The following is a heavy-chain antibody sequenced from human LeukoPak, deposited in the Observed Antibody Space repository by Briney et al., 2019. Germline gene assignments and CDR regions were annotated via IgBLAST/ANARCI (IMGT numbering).Heavy chain of an antibody. V-gene: IGHV1-2*02. J-gene: IGHJ4*02. Sequence: ASVKVSCKASGYTFTGSYIYWVRQAPGQGLEWMGRINPNSGGTNYAQKFQGRVTMTRDTSISTAYMELSRLRSDDTAVYYCARSPHILTGENFDYWGQGTLVTVSS. CDR2: INPNSGGT. CDR1: GYTFTGSY. CDR3: ARSPHILTGENFDY. D-gene: IGHD3-9*01.